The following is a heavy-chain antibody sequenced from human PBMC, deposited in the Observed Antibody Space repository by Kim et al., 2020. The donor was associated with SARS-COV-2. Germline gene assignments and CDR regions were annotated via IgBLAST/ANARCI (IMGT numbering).Heavy chain of an antibody. CDR3: ATSRYATSPFYFDS. J-gene: IGHJ4*02. V-gene: IGHV4-59*13. Sequence: SETLSLTCTVARAASREDEGRGSRQPPGKGREGRGEVHTRGSTKDNPARQSRVTISADTSKNQFSLKLSSMTFADTAVYYCATSRYATSPFYFDSWGQGTLVTVSS. CDR1: RAASREDE. D-gene: IGHD2-2*01. CDR2: VHTRGST.